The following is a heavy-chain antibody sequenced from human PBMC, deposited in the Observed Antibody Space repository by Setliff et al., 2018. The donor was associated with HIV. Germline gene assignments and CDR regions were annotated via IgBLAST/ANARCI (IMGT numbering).Heavy chain of an antibody. CDR1: GGSISGGGYY. CDR2: ISGSGGST. D-gene: IGHD3-10*01. Sequence: ETLSLTCTVSGGSISGGGYYWSWVRQAPGKGLEWVSVISGSGGSTYYADSVKGRFTISRDNSKNTLYLQMNSLRAEDSAVYYCAKTPLALVRGAQPYFDYWGQGTLVTVSS. CDR3: AKTPLALVRGAQPYFDY. V-gene: IGHV3-23*01. J-gene: IGHJ4*02.